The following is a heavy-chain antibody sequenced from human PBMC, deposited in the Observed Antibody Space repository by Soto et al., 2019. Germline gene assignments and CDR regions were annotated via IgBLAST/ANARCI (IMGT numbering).Heavy chain of an antibody. CDR1: GGPINSSSYF. J-gene: IGHJ5*02. CDR2: IYYSGST. V-gene: IGHV4-39*01. CDR3: ARHYSSGSRNCFDP. D-gene: IGHD6-19*01. Sequence: SETLSLTCSVSGGPINSSSYFWGWVRQPPGKGLEWIGSIYYSGSTYYNPSLRSRVTISVDTSKNQFSLKLSSVTAADTAVFYSARHYSSGSRNCFDPWGQGTLVTVSS.